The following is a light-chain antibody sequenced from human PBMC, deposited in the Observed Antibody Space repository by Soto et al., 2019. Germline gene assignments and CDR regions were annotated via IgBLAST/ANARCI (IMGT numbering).Light chain of an antibody. CDR1: QSVSSN. J-gene: IGKJ4*01. Sequence: EIVMTQSPATLSVSPGERATLSCRASQSVSSNLAWYQQKPGQAPRLLMYGASTRATGIPARFSGSGSGTAFTLTISSLQSEDFAVYYCQQYYNWPLTFAGGTKVEIK. CDR3: QQYYNWPLT. V-gene: IGKV3D-15*01. CDR2: GAS.